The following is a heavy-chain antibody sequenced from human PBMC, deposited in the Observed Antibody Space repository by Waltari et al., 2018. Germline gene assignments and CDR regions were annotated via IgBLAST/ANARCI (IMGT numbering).Heavy chain of an antibody. CDR2: IKSDGSGA. D-gene: IGHD2-21*01. CDR1: GLAFSSNW. Sequence: EVQLLESGGGLIQPGGALRLTCEASGLAFSSNWMHGVRHSPGEGLVWVARIKSDGSGAGYADSVKGRFIISRDNAKDTLYLQMNSLKVEDTAMYYCARDDSLWPHYFDHWGQGTLVTVSS. CDR3: ARDDSLWPHYFDH. V-gene: IGHV3-74*01. J-gene: IGHJ4*02.